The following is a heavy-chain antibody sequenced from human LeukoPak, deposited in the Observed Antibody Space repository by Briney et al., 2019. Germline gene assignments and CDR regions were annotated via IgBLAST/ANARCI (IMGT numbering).Heavy chain of an antibody. CDR3: ARGIVATLDYFDY. CDR2: ISSSSSYI. J-gene: IGHJ4*02. Sequence: GGSLRLSCAASGFTFSSYSMNWVRQAPGKGLEWVSSISSSSSYIYYADSVKGRFTISRDNAKNSLYLQMNSLRAGDTAVYYCARGIVATLDYFDYWGQGTLVTVSS. D-gene: IGHD5-12*01. V-gene: IGHV3-21*01. CDR1: GFTFSSYS.